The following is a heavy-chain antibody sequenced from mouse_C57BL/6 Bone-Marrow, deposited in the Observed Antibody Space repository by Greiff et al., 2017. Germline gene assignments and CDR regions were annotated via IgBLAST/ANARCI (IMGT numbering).Heavy chain of an antibody. CDR1: GYTFTSYW. CDR3: ALYNGNYGGYFDY. D-gene: IGHD2-1*01. CDR2: IHPNSGST. V-gene: IGHV1-64*01. J-gene: IGHJ2*01. Sequence: QVQLQQPGAELVKPGASVKLSCKASGYTFTSYWMHWVKQRPGQGLEWIGMIHPNSGSTNYNEKFKSKATLTVDKSSSTAYMQLSSLTSEDSAVYYCALYNGNYGGYFDYWGQGTTLTVSS.